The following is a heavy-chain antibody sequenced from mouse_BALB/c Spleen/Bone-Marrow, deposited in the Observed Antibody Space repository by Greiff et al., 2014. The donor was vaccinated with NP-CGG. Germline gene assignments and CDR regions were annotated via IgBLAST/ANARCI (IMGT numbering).Heavy chain of an antibody. CDR2: IHYSGST. J-gene: IGHJ2*01. Sequence: VQLQQSGPDLVKPSQSLSLTCTVTGYSITSGYSWYWIRQFPGNKLEWMGYIHYSGSTNYNPSLKSRISITRDTSTNQFFLQLNSVNTEDTAPYCCARIYYGSSYDYWGQSPPLTVSS. CDR1: GYSITSGYS. CDR3: ARIYYGSSYDY. V-gene: IGHV3-1*02. D-gene: IGHD1-1*01.